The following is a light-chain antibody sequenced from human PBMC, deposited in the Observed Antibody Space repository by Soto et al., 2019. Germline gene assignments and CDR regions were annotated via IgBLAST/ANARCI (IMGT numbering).Light chain of an antibody. CDR1: QSVSSY. Sequence: EIMLTQSPATLSLSPGERATLSCRASQSVSSYLAWYQQKPGQAPRLLIYDASNRATGIPARFTGRGSGTDFTLTISSLEPEDLAVYYCQQRNKSFGQGTRLEI. CDR2: DAS. V-gene: IGKV3-11*01. CDR3: QQRNKS. J-gene: IGKJ5*01.